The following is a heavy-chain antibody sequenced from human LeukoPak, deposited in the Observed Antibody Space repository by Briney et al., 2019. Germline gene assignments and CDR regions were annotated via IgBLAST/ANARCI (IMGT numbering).Heavy chain of an antibody. J-gene: IGHJ4*02. CDR3: AKAYYYDSSGPPGSH. V-gene: IGHV3-9*01. D-gene: IGHD3-22*01. Sequence: PGGSLRLSCAASGVTFDDYAMHWVRQAPGKGLEWVSGISWNSGSIGYADSVKGRFTISRDNAKNSLYLQMNSLRAEDTALYYCAKAYYYDSSGPPGSHWGQGTLVTVSS. CDR2: ISWNSGSI. CDR1: GVTFDDYA.